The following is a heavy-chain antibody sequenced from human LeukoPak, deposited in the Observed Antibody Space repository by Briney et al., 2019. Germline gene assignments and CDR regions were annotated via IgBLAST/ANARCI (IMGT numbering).Heavy chain of an antibody. CDR2: ISSDRNTK. CDR1: GFTFSSYG. Sequence: GGSLRLSCEASGFTFSSYGMHWVHQAPGKGLDWVALISSDRNTKYYADSVKGRFTISRDNSKNTLYLQMNSLRAEDTAVYYCSRSRPKFKDFDYWGQGTLVTVSS. J-gene: IGHJ4*02. V-gene: IGHV3-30*03. CDR3: SRSRPKFKDFDY.